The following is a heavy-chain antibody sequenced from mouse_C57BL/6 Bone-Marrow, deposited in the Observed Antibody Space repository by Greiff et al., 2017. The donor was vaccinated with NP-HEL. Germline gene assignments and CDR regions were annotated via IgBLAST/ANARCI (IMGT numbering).Heavy chain of an antibody. J-gene: IGHJ2*01. CDR2: IYPRSGNT. V-gene: IGHV1-81*01. D-gene: IGHD1-1*01. CDR3: APITTVVDYYFDY. Sequence: VKVVESGAELARPGASVKLSCKASGYTFTSYGISWVKQRTGQGLEWIGEIYPRSGNTYYNEKFKGKATLTADKSSSTAYMELRSLTSEDSAVYFCAPITTVVDYYFDYWGQGTTLTVSS. CDR1: GYTFTSYG.